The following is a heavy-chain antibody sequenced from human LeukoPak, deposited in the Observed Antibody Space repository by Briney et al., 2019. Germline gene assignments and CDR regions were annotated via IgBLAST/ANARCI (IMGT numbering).Heavy chain of an antibody. CDR1: GFTFSTYW. D-gene: IGHD2-15*01. CDR2: ISDGGDYT. J-gene: IGHJ4*02. CDR3: AKEKKSGGWPIDY. Sequence: GGSLRLSCAASGFTFSTYWMTWVRQAPGKGLEWVSGISDGGDYTYYADSVKGRFTISRDNSKNTLYLQMNSLRADDTAVYHCAKEKKSGGWPIDYWGQGALVTVSS. V-gene: IGHV3-23*01.